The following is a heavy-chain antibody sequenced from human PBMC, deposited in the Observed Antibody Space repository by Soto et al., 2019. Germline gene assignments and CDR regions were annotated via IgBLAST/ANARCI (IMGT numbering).Heavy chain of an antibody. Sequence: ASVKVSCKASGYTFTSYGISWVRQAPGQGLEWMGWISAYNGNTNYAQKLQGRVTMTTDTSTSTAYMELRSLRSDDTAVYYCATGAEPGYSSGWHGYYYYGMDVWGQGTTVTVSS. CDR3: ATGAEPGYSSGWHGYYYYGMDV. V-gene: IGHV1-18*01. CDR1: GYTFTSYG. CDR2: ISAYNGNT. J-gene: IGHJ6*02. D-gene: IGHD6-19*01.